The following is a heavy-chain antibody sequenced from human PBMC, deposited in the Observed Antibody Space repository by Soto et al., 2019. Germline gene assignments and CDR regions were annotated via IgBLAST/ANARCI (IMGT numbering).Heavy chain of an antibody. CDR3: ARTRPNIVVVTAIRDNWFDP. Sequence: ASVKVSCKASGYTFTSYYMHWVRQAPGQGLEWMGIINPSGGSTSYAQKFQGRVTMTRDTSTSTVYMELSSLRSEDTAVYYCARTRPNIVVVTAIRDNWFDPWGQGTLVTVS. CDR1: GYTFTSYY. CDR2: INPSGGST. V-gene: IGHV1-46*01. D-gene: IGHD2-21*02. J-gene: IGHJ5*02.